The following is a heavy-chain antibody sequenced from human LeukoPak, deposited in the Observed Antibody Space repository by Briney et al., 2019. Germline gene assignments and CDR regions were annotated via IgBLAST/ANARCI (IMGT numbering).Heavy chain of an antibody. CDR3: ARETPTYYDILTGYTLDY. Sequence: GGSLRLSCTASGFTFSTYWMSWVRQAQGKGLEWVANIKQDGSEIYYVDSVKGRFTISRDNAKNSLYLQMNSLRAEDTAVYYCARETPTYYDILTGYTLDYWGQGTLVTVSS. V-gene: IGHV3-7*01. CDR1: GFTFSTYW. J-gene: IGHJ4*02. D-gene: IGHD3-9*01. CDR2: IKQDGSEI.